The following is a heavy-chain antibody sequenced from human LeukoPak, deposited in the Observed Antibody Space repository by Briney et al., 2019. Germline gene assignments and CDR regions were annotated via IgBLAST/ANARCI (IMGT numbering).Heavy chain of an antibody. CDR2: IYHSGST. Sequence: SETLSLTCTVSGYSISSGYYWGWIRQPPGKGLEWIGSIYHSGSTYYNPSLKSRVTISVDTSKNQFSLKLSSVTAADTAVYYCARMGGYDYVWGSYRPDAFDIWGQGTMVTVSS. V-gene: IGHV4-38-2*02. J-gene: IGHJ3*02. CDR3: ARMGGYDYVWGSYRPDAFDI. CDR1: GYSISSGYY. D-gene: IGHD3-16*02.